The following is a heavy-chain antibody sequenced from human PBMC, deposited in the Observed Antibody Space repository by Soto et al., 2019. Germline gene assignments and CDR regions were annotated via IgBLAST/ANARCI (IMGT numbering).Heavy chain of an antibody. CDR2: IYHSGST. D-gene: IGHD2-2*01. Sequence: PSETLSLTCAVSGGSTSSGGYSWSWIRQPPGKGLEWIGYIYHSGSTYYNPSLKSRVTISVDTSRNQFSLKLSSVTAADSAVYFCARARYQLLHPYYYGMDVWGQGTTVTVSS. J-gene: IGHJ6*02. CDR1: GGSTSSGGYS. CDR3: ARARYQLLHPYYYGMDV. V-gene: IGHV4-30-2*01.